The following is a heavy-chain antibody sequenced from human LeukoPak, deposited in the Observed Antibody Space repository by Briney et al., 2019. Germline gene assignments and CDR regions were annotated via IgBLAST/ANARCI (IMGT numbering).Heavy chain of an antibody. V-gene: IGHV4-4*07. D-gene: IGHD1-26*01. J-gene: IGHJ5*02. Sequence: GSLRLSCAASGFTFSDAWMSWIRQPAGKGLEWIGRIYTSGSTNYNPSLKSRVTMSVDTSKNQFSLKLSSVTAADTAVYYCARGGVGATNMWFDPWGQGTLVTVSS. CDR3: ARGGVGATNMWFDP. CDR1: GFTFSDAW. CDR2: IYTSGST.